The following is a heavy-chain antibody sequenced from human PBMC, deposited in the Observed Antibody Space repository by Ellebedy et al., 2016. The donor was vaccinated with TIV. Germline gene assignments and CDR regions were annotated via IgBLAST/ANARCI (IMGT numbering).Heavy chain of an antibody. J-gene: IGHJ4*02. CDR2: ISYDGGNQ. CDR3: ATQYSTGSDY. CDR1: GFIFSSYV. V-gene: IGHV3-30-3*01. D-gene: IGHD2-8*02. Sequence: GESLKISCTASGFIFSSYVMHWVRPAPGKGLEWVAAISYDGGNQYFADSVKGRFTISRDNSRNTLYLQMNTLRVEDTVLYYCATQYSTGSDYWGQGTLVTVSS.